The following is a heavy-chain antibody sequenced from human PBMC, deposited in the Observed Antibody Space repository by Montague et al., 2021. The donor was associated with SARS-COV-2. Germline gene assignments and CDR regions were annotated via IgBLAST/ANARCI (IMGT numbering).Heavy chain of an antibody. CDR1: DGSISSSNCY. V-gene: IGHV4-39*02. J-gene: IGHJ3*02. CDR3: ARRGRKLLPVATTIGGFDI. D-gene: IGHD5-12*01. CDR2: IYDSGST. Sequence: SETLSLTRTVSDGSISSSNCYWDWIRQPPGKGLEWIGSIYDSGSTYYXPSLKSRVTISVDTSKNHFSLKLSSVTAADTAVYYCARRGRKLLPVATTIGGFDIWGQGTIVTVSS.